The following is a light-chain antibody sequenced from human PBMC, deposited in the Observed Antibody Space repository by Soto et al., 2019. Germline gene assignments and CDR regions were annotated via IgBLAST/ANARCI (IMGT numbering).Light chain of an antibody. J-gene: IGLJ3*02. CDR2: DVT. CDR1: SRDVGGYNY. Sequence: QSALAQPRSVSGSPGQSVTISCTGTSRDVGGYNYVSWYQQYPGKAPKLMIYDVTKRPSGVPDHFSGSKSGNTASLTISGLQAEDEADYYCCSYAGSYTWVFGGGTKLTVL. CDR3: CSYAGSYTWV. V-gene: IGLV2-11*01.